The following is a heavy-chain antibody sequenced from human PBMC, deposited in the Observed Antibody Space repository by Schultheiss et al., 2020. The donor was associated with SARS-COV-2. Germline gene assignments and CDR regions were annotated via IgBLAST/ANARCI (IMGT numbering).Heavy chain of an antibody. CDR2: IYYSGST. V-gene: IGHV4-34*09. J-gene: IGHJ4*02. CDR3: ARAIRITIFGVVGSFDY. CDR1: GGSFSGYY. D-gene: IGHD3-3*01. Sequence: SETLSLTCAVYGGSFSGYYWSWIRQPPGKGLEWIGYIYYSGSTNYNPSLKSRVTISVDTSKNQFSLKLSSVTAADTAVYYCARAIRITIFGVVGSFDYWGQGTLVTVSS.